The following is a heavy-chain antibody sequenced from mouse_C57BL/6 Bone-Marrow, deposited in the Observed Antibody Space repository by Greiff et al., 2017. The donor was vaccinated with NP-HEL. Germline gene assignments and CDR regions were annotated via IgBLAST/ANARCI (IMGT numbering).Heavy chain of an antibody. CDR1: GFTFSSYA. D-gene: IGHD1-1*01. V-gene: IGHV5-4*01. CDR2: ISDGGSYT. CDR3: ARDSITTVVATYYAMDY. Sequence: EVMLVESGGGLVKPGGSLKLSCAASGFTFSSYAMSWVRQTPEKRLEWVATISDGGSYTYYPDNVKGRFTISRDNAKNNLYLPMSHLKSEDTAMYYCARDSITTVVATYYAMDYWGQGTSVTVSS. J-gene: IGHJ4*01.